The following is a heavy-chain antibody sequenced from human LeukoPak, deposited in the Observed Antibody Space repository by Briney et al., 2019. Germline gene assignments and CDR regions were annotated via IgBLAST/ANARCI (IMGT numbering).Heavy chain of an antibody. CDR3: ARGVAAGDTVGSGNY. D-gene: IGHD6-13*01. V-gene: IGHV1-2*02. J-gene: IGHJ4*02. CDR1: GYIFTGFY. Sequence: ASVKVSCKASGYIFTGFYMHWVRQAPGQGLEWMGWINPNSGVTNYAQKFQGRVTMTRDTSISTAYMELSRLTSDDTAVYYCARGVAAGDTVGSGNYWGQGTLATVSS. CDR2: INPNSGVT.